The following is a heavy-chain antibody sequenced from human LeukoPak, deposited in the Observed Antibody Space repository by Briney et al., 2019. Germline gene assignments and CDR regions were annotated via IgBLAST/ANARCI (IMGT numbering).Heavy chain of an antibody. CDR3: ASMVRGVSPPYYYYHGMDV. J-gene: IGHJ6*02. CDR2: INHSGST. D-gene: IGHD3-10*01. CDR1: GGSFSGYY. V-gene: IGHV4-34*01. Sequence: PSETLSLTCAVYGGSFSGYYWSWIRQPPGKGLEWIGEINHSGSTNYNPSLKSRVTISVDTSKNQFSLKLSSVTAADTAVYYCASMVRGVSPPYYYYHGMDVWGQGTTVTVSS.